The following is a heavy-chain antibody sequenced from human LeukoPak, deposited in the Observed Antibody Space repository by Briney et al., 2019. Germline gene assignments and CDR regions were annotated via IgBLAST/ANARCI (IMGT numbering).Heavy chain of an antibody. CDR1: GFTFSSYG. V-gene: IGHV3-30*18. CDR2: ISYDGSNK. Sequence: PGGSLRLSCAASGFTFSSYGMHWVRQAPGKGLEWVAVISYDGSNKYYADSVKGRFTISRDNSKNTLYLQMNSLSAEDTAVYYCAKDQLRITMIVVVTAYYYYGMDVWGQGTTVTVSS. D-gene: IGHD3-22*01. J-gene: IGHJ6*02. CDR3: AKDQLRITMIVVVTAYYYYGMDV.